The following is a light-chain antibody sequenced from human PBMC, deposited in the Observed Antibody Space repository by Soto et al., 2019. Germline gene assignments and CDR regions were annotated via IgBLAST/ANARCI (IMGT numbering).Light chain of an antibody. CDR3: LQVNCYPRT. J-gene: IGKJ1*01. Sequence: IKLTQSPSSLSASIGDTVPITCRASQGIGGRLAWFQQKPGKVPKYLIEDASTLARGVPARFSGSGSGTDFILTINSLQPEDVATYYCLQVNCYPRTFGQGTKVDIK. CDR2: DAS. V-gene: IGKV1-12*01. CDR1: QGIGGR.